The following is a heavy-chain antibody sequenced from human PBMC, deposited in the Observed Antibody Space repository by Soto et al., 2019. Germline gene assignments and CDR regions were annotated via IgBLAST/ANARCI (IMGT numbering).Heavy chain of an antibody. J-gene: IGHJ3*01. CDR2: ISASGTAT. Sequence: EVKLLESGGGLVQPGGSMRLSCEASGFPFWTYSMSWVRQAPRKGLEWVSGISASGTATYYTESVKGRFTVTRDNSKDTIFLQMNTLRVEDTAVYYCAKTRLYDNNVYHRDGFDVWGPGTGVAVSS. CDR3: AKTRLYDNNVYHRDGFDV. CDR1: GFPFWTYS. V-gene: IGHV3-23*01. D-gene: IGHD3-22*01.